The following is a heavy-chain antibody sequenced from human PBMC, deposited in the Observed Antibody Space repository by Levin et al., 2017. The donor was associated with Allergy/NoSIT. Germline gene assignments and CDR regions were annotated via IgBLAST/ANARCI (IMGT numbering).Heavy chain of an antibody. CDR2: IWYDGSNK. D-gene: IGHD6-13*01. V-gene: IGHV3-33*01. CDR1: GFTFSSYG. Sequence: LSLTCAASGFTFSSYGMHWVRQAPGKGLEWVAVIWYDGSNKYYADSVKGRFTISRDNSKNTLYLQMNSLRAEDTAVYYCARVAAAGANWFDPWGQGTLVTVSS. J-gene: IGHJ5*02. CDR3: ARVAAAGANWFDP.